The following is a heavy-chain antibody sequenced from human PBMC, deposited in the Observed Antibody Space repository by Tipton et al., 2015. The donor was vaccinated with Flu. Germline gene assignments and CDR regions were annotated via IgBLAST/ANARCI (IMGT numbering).Heavy chain of an antibody. Sequence: TLSLTCTVSSGSLSSGAYYWGWIRQPPGKGLEWIGSIFYRGTTYYNPSLKSRVTISIDTSKNHFSLTVNSVTAADTAVYYCARLVGKYFPSWADYSGQGSLVTVSS. V-gene: IGHV4-39*07. D-gene: IGHD1-1*01. CDR3: ARLVGKYFPSWADY. CDR1: SGSLSSGAYY. CDR2: IFYRGTT. J-gene: IGHJ4*02.